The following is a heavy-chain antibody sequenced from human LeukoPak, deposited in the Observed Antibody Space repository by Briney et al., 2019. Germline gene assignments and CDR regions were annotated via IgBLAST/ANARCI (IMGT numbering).Heavy chain of an antibody. D-gene: IGHD2-2*01. V-gene: IGHV5-51*01. CDR3: ARRPSYYFDY. CDR1: GYSFIHYW. J-gene: IGHJ4*02. Sequence: GESLKISCQASGYSFIHYWIGWVRQMPGKCLEWVAIIYPGDSGVRYSPSFRGQVTISVDTSLSTTYLQWSSLRASDTAMYYCARRPSYYFDYWGQGILVTVSS. CDR2: IYPGDSGV.